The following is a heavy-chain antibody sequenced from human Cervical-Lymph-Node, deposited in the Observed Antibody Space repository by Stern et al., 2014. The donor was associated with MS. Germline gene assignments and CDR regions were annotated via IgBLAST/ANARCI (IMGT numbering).Heavy chain of an antibody. J-gene: IGHJ4*02. Sequence: VQLVESGGGVVQPGRSLRLSCAASGFTFGHHNMHSVRQAPGRGLAWLAIISPDGRTTYYADSVKGRFTSSRDNSKSTLYLQLNSLRPEDTAVYYCVRDRNWNYDYWGQGTLVIVSS. CDR1: GFTFGHHN. CDR2: ISPDGRTT. V-gene: IGHV3-30*04. CDR3: VRDRNWNYDY. D-gene: IGHD1-7*01.